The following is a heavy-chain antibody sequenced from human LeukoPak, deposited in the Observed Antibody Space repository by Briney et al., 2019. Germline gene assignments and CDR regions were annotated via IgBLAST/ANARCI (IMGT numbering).Heavy chain of an antibody. CDR2: ISWNGAIM. CDR1: GFKFDDYG. CDR3: AKDISIGGFADGYFYGMDA. V-gene: IGHV3-9*01. J-gene: IGHJ6*02. Sequence: PGGSLRLSCATSGFKFDDYGMHWVRQAPRKGLEWVSGISWNGAIMVYADSVKGRFTISRDNAKNFLYLQMNSLRAEDTALYYCAKDISIGGFADGYFYGMDAWGQGTTVTVSS. D-gene: IGHD4-23*01.